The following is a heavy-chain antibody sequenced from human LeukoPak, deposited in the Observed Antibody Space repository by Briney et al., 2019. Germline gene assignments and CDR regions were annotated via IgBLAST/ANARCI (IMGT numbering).Heavy chain of an antibody. CDR3: ASGESDCSSTSCHGGGDYYYYGMDV. J-gene: IGHJ6*04. CDR1: GGSISSSNW. CDR2: IYHSGST. Sequence: PSGTLSLTCAVSGGSISSSNWWSWVRQPPGKGLEWIGEIYHSGSTNYNPSLKSRVTISVDKSKNQFSLKLSSVTAADTAVYYCASGESDCSSTSCHGGGDYYYYGMDVWGKGTTVTVSS. V-gene: IGHV4-4*02. D-gene: IGHD2-2*01.